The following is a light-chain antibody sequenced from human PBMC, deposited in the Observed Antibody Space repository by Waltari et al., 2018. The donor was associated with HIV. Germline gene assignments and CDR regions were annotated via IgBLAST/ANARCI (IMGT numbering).Light chain of an antibody. CDR3: QVWDSSSDHRGV. J-gene: IGLJ3*02. V-gene: IGLV3-21*02. CDR1: NIGSKS. Sequence: SYVLTQPPSVSVAPGPTARVTCGGNNIGSKSVHWDQQKPGQAPVLVVYEDSDRPSGIPERFSGSNSGNTATLTISRVEAGDEADYYCQVWDSSSDHRGVFGGGTKLTVL. CDR2: EDS.